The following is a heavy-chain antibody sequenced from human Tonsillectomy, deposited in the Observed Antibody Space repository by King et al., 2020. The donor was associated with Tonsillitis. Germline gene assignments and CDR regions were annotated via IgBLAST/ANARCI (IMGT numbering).Heavy chain of an antibody. J-gene: IGHJ4*02. V-gene: IGHV3-73*02. CDR1: RFTFSGSA. D-gene: IGHD4-17*01. CDR3: TRFAAQEYVDYGDY. Sequence: VQLQESGGGLVQPGGSLKLSCAASRFTFSGSAMHWVRQASGKGLEWVGRIRSKANSFATAYAASVKGRFTISRDDSKNTVYLQMNSLKTEDTAVYYCTRFAAQEYVDYGDYWGQGTLVTVSS. CDR2: IRSKANSFAT.